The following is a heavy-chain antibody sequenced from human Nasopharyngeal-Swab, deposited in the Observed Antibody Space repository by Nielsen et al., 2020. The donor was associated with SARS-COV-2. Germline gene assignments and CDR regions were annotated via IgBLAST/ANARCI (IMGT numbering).Heavy chain of an antibody. CDR2: IIPIFGTA. V-gene: IGHV1-69*13. J-gene: IGHJ6*03. CDR3: ARDQGGNSVFSYYYYMDV. CDR1: GGTFSSYA. D-gene: IGHD4-23*01. Sequence: SVKVSCKASGGTFSSYAISWVRQAPGQGLEWMGGIIPIFGTANYAQKFQGRVTITADESTGTAYMELSSLRSEDTAVYYCARDQGGNSVFSYYYYMDVWGKGTTVTVSS.